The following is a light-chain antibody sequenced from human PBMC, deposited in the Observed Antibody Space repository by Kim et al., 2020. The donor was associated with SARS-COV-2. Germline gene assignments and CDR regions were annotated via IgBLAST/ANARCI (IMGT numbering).Light chain of an antibody. V-gene: IGLV1-44*01. CDR3: AAWDDNLNGVG. Sequence: GQRVTIFWSGSDSNVGRNTVNWWQQLPGTAPKLLIFGYNQRPSGVPARFSASKSGTSASLAISGLQSEDEADYYCAAWDDNLNGVGFGGGTQLTVL. CDR1: DSNVGRNT. CDR2: GYN. J-gene: IGLJ2*01.